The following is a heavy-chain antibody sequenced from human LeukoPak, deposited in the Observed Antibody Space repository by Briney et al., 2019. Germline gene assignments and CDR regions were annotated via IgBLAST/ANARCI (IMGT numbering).Heavy chain of an antibody. CDR1: GYTFTDYY. Sequence: ASVKVSCKTSGYTFTDYYLHWVRQAPGQGLEWVGWIHPNSGATHYAQKFQGRVTMTRDTSISTAYMELSRLRSDDTAVYYCARVNGVVPAATYFDYWGQGTLVTVSS. D-gene: IGHD2-2*01. CDR2: IHPNSGAT. V-gene: IGHV1-2*02. J-gene: IGHJ4*02. CDR3: ARVNGVVPAATYFDY.